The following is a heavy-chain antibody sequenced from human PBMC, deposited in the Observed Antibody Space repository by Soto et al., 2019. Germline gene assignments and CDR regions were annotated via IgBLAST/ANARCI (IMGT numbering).Heavy chain of an antibody. V-gene: IGHV1-69*02. J-gene: IGHJ4*02. CDR1: GGTFSSYT. D-gene: IGHD2-15*01. CDR2: IIPILGIA. CDR3: ASSGPEGYCSGGSCYWGFDY. Sequence: GASVKVSCKASGGTFSSYTISWVRQAPGQGLEWMGRIIPILGIANYAQKFQGRVTITADKSTSTAYMELSSLRSEDTAVYYCASSGPEGYCSGGSCYWGFDYWGQGTLVTVSS.